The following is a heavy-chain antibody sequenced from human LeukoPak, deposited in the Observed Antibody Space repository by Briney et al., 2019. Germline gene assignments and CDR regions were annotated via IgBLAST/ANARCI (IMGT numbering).Heavy chain of an antibody. J-gene: IGHJ4*02. V-gene: IGHV3-7*01. Sequence: GGSLRLSCGAPGINPSRYWMSWVRQAPEKGLEWVSNINQDGSEKYYVDSVRGRFTISRDNAKNSLYLQMNSLRAEDTAVYYCARDYGSGNYYNTAYWGQGTLVTVSS. CDR2: INQDGSEK. CDR1: GINPSRYW. CDR3: ARDYGSGNYYNTAY. D-gene: IGHD3-10*01.